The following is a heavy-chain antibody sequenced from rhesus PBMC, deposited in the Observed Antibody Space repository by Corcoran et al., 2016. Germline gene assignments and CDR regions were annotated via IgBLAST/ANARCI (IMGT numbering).Heavy chain of an antibody. D-gene: IGHD5-42*01. J-gene: IGHJ4*01. CDR2: ISYPGGST. CDR1: GFSFSDYY. V-gene: IGHV3S18*01. CDR3: ARVRGYSGYGFFDY. Sequence: EVQLVESGGGLAKPGGSLRLSCAASGFSFSDYYMYWVRQAPGKGLEWVTGISYPGGSTYYAASVKCIFTISRENAKNTLYLQMDSLRAEDTAVYYCARVRGYSGYGFFDYWGQGVLVTVSS.